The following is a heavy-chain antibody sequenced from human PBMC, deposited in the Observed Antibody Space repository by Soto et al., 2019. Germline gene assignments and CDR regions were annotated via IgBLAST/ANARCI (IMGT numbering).Heavy chain of an antibody. V-gene: IGHV3-23*04. J-gene: IGHJ3*02. CDR3: ARDRAVYCSHVICLEAVDI. CDR1: GFTFNDYA. D-gene: IGHD2-15*01. Sequence: EVQLVESGGDLVQPGGSLRLSCAASGFTFNDYALTWVRQAPGKGLEWVSILSSRGVRKHYAESVKGRFTISRDNIKNKVYLQMNRLRATDADVYYCARDRAVYCSHVICLEAVDIWGQGTLVTVSS. CDR2: LSSRGVRK.